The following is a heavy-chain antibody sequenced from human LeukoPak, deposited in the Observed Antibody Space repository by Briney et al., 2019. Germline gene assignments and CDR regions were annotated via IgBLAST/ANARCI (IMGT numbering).Heavy chain of an antibody. J-gene: IGHJ3*02. CDR2: INPNSGGT. D-gene: IGHD3-10*01. CDR1: GYIFTDHF. CDR3: ARSYGSGRREVFDI. V-gene: IGHV1-2*02. Sequence: ASVNVSCKSSGYIFTDHFIHWVRQAPGQGLEWMGWINPNSGGTNNAQKFQGRVIMTGDTSIRTAYMELRRLRSDDTAVYYCARSYGSGRREVFDIWGQGTRVTVSS.